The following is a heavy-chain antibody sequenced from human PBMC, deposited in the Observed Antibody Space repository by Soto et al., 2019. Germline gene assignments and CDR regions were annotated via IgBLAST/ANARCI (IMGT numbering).Heavy chain of an antibody. CDR2: INAGNGNT. Sequence: ASVKVSCKASGYTFTSYAMHWVRQAPGQRLEWMGWINAGNGNTKYSQKFQGRVTITRDTSASTAYMELSSLRSEDTAVYYCARSESNYDFWSGYYTRSDYYYDMDVWGQGTTVTVSS. CDR1: GYTFTSYA. V-gene: IGHV1-3*01. J-gene: IGHJ6*02. D-gene: IGHD3-3*01. CDR3: ARSESNYDFWSGYYTRSDYYYDMDV.